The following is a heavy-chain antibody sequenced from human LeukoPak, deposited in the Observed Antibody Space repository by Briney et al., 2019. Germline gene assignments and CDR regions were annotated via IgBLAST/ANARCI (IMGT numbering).Heavy chain of an antibody. D-gene: IGHD2-15*01. CDR3: ATLGYCSGGSCSYFGY. Sequence: GESLKISCKGSGYSFTSYWIGWVRQMPGKGLEWMGIIYPGDSDTRYSPSFQGQVTISADKSISTAYLQWSSLKASDTAMYYCATLGYCSGGSCSYFGYWGQGTLVTVSS. V-gene: IGHV5-51*01. CDR2: IYPGDSDT. J-gene: IGHJ4*02. CDR1: GYSFTSYW.